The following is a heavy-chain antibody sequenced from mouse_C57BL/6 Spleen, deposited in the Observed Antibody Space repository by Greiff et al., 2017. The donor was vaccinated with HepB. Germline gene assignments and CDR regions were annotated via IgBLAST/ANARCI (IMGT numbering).Heavy chain of an antibody. V-gene: IGHV1-69*01. J-gene: IGHJ3*01. CDR1: GYTFTSYW. D-gene: IGHD2-4*01. CDR2: IDPSDSYT. CDR3: ARSYDYDVGFAY. Sequence: QVQLQQPGAELVMPGASVKLSCKASGYTFTSYWMHWVKQRPGQGLEWIGEIDPSDSYTNYNQKFKGKSTLTVDKSSSTAYMQLSSLTSKDSAVYYCARSYDYDVGFAYWGQGTLVTVSA.